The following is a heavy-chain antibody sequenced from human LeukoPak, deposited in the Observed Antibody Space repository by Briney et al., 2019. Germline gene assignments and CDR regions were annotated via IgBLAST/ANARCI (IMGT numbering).Heavy chain of an antibody. Sequence: ASVKVSCKASGYTFTSYDINWVRQATGQGLEWMGWMNPNSGNTGYAQKFQGRVTMTRNTSISTAYMELSSLRSEDTAVYYCARSNASRRITIFGVVITPPRYSDYWGQGTLVTVSS. D-gene: IGHD3-3*01. CDR2: MNPNSGNT. J-gene: IGHJ4*02. CDR3: ARSNASRRITIFGVVITPPRYSDY. V-gene: IGHV1-8*01. CDR1: GYTFTSYD.